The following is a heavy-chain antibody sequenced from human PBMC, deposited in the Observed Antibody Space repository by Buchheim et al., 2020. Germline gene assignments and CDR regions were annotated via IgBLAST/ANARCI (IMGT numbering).Heavy chain of an antibody. CDR1: GFTVSSNY. J-gene: IGHJ4*02. D-gene: IGHD4-23*01. CDR2: IYSGGST. CDR3: ARDWGSTTVVTPGALGY. V-gene: IGHV3-66*01. Sequence: EVQLVESGGGLVQPGGSLRLSCAASGFTVSSNYMSWVRQAPGKGLEWVSVIYSGGSTYYADSVKGRFTISRDNSKNTLYLQMNSLRAEDTAVYYCARDWGSTTVVTPGALGYWGQGTL.